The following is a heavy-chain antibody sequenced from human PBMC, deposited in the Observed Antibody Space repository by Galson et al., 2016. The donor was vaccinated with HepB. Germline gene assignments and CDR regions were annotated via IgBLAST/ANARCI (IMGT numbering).Heavy chain of an antibody. CDR3: ASASSVYSYDDGMDV. V-gene: IGHV3-48*04. Sequence: SLRLSCAGSGFNFSSHSMTWVRQAPGKGLEWVSYIGSSTIYYRDSVKGRFTISRDNAKNSVSLQMKSLRAEDTAVYYCASASSVYSYDDGMDVWGPGTTVTVSS. J-gene: IGHJ6*02. D-gene: IGHD1-26*01. CDR1: GFNFSSHS. CDR2: IGSSTI.